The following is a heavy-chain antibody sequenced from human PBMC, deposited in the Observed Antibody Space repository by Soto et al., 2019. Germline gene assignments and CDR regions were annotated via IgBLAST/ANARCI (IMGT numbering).Heavy chain of an antibody. CDR3: ARQLERRVGAASH. Sequence: QVQLAESGGGLVKSGGSLTLSCSTSGFFFTDYFMSWIRQAPGKGLEWVSYISPSGDVTHYADSVQGRFTISRDNTKNSLFLQMSSLRDDDTAVYYCARQLERRVGAASHWGQGTRVSVSS. D-gene: IGHD1-26*01. CDR1: GFFFTDYF. CDR2: ISPSGDVT. J-gene: IGHJ4*02. V-gene: IGHV3-11*01.